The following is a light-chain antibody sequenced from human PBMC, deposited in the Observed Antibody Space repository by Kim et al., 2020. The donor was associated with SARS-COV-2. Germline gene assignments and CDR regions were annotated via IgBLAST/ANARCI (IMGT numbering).Light chain of an antibody. J-gene: IGKJ2*01. V-gene: IGKV3-20*01. CDR3: QQYGSSPPS. CDR1: QSVSSSY. CDR2: AAS. Sequence: EIVLTQSPGTLSLSPGERATLSCRASQSVSSSYLAWYQQKLGQTPRFLIYAASTRATGTPDRFSGSGSGTDFTLTISRVEPEDFAVYYCQQYGSSPPSFGQRTKLEI.